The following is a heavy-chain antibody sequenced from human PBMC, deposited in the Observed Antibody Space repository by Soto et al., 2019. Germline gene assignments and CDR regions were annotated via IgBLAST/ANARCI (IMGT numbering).Heavy chain of an antibody. Sequence: GGSLRLSCVDSGFTFSTYSMIWVRHAPGKGLEWVSSLSPSGDNTYYADSVKGRFSISRDNSKNTMFLQMNSLRAEDTAVYYCAELDPGYCSSTSCRDFAYWGQGTPVTVSS. CDR3: AELDPGYCSSTSCRDFAY. V-gene: IGHV3-23*01. CDR1: GFTFSTYS. D-gene: IGHD2-2*01. CDR2: LSPSGDNT. J-gene: IGHJ4*02.